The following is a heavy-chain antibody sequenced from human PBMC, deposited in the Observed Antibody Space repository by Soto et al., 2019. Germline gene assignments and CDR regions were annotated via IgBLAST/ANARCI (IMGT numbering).Heavy chain of an antibody. CDR1: GFTFNNYG. CDR3: ARRDIVVVPAAAAPFDY. Sequence: GGSLRLSCAASGFTFNNYGMHWVRQAPGKGLEWVAVISYDGSNKYYADSVKGRFTISRDNSKNTLYLQMNSLRAEDTAVYYCARRDIVVVPAAAAPFDYWGQGTLVTVSS. D-gene: IGHD2-2*01. CDR2: ISYDGSNK. V-gene: IGHV3-30*03. J-gene: IGHJ4*02.